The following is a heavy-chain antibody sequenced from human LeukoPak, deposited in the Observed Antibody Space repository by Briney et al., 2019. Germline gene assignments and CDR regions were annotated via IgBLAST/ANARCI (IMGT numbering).Heavy chain of an antibody. D-gene: IGHD1-26*01. Sequence: ASVKVSCKASGYTFTGYYLHWVRQAPGQGLEWMGWISAYNGNTNYAQKLQGRVTMTTDTSTSTAYMELRSLRSDDTAVYYCARSRSDWEFDYWGQGTLVTVSS. J-gene: IGHJ4*02. CDR2: ISAYNGNT. V-gene: IGHV1-18*04. CDR3: ARSRSDWEFDY. CDR1: GYTFTGYY.